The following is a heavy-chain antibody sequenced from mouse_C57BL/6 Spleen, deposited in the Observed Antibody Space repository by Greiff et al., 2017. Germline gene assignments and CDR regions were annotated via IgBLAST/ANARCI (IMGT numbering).Heavy chain of an antibody. CDR2: ILPGSGST. CDR3: ARGGIITTVVATGYFDV. D-gene: IGHD1-1*01. Sequence: VQLQQSGAELMKPGASVKLSCKATGYTFTGYWIEWVKQRPGHGLEWIGEILPGSGSTNYNEKFKGKATFTADTSSNTAYMQLSSLTTEDSAIXYCARGGIITTVVATGYFDVWGTGTTVTVSS. V-gene: IGHV1-9*01. J-gene: IGHJ1*03. CDR1: GYTFTGYW.